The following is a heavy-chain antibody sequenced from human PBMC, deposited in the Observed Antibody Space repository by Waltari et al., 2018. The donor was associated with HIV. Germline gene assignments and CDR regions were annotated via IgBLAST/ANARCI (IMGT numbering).Heavy chain of an antibody. J-gene: IGHJ6*02. D-gene: IGHD6-13*01. CDR3: TRSLALRIAAPGADI. V-gene: IGHV1-8*01. CDR1: GYTFTNYD. Sequence: QVQLVQSGDELKRPGASVRISCATSGYTFTNYDITWVRQAPGQGLEWMGWINPKTGDTGFLDGFQGRITMTRNISSGTAYMDLTRLTKEDTATYYCTRSLALRIAAPGADIWGQGTSLIVSS. CDR2: INPKTGDT.